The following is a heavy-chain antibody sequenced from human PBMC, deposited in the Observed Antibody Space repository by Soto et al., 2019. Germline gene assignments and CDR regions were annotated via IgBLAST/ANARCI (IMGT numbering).Heavy chain of an antibody. CDR3: ASSPRGSCRSTRCRQSRNNSGIVV. J-gene: IGHJ6*02. D-gene: IGHD2-2*01. CDR1: GYSFTSYW. V-gene: IGHV5-10-1*01. Sequence: PGESLKISCKGSGYSFTSYWISWVRQMPGKGLEWMGRIDPSDSYTNYSPSFQGHVTISADKSISTAYLQWISLKASDTAMYYCASSPRGSCRSTRCRQSRNNSGIVVWGQGTMLTVS. CDR2: IDPSDSYT.